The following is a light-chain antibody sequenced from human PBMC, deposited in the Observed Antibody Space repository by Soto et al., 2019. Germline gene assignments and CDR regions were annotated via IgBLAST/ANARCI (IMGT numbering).Light chain of an antibody. CDR3: QQYYSYPMYT. CDR1: QGISSY. CDR2: AAS. Sequence: AIRMTQSPPSFSASTGDRVTITCRASQGISSYLAWYQQKPGKAPKLLIYAASTLQSGVPSRFSGSGSGTDFTLTISCLQSEDFATYYCQQYYSYPMYTFGQGTKLEIK. V-gene: IGKV1-8*01. J-gene: IGKJ2*01.